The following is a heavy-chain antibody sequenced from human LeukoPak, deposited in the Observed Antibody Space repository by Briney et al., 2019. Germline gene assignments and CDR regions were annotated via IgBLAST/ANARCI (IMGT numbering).Heavy chain of an antibody. Sequence: GGSLRLSCAASGFTFSSYAMHWVRQAPGKGLEWVAVISYDGSNKYYADSVKGRFTISRDNSKNTLYLQMNSLRAEDTAVYYCARDWAVAGYFDYWGQGTLVTVSS. CDR2: ISYDGSNK. J-gene: IGHJ4*02. V-gene: IGHV3-30-3*01. CDR1: GFTFSSYA. CDR3: ARDWAVAGYFDY. D-gene: IGHD6-19*01.